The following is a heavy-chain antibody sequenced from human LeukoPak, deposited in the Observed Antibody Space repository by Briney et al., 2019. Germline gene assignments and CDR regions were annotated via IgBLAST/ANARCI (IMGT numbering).Heavy chain of an antibody. CDR3: ARGRGGSYYFDY. CDR2: MNPNSGNT. J-gene: IGHJ4*02. D-gene: IGHD2-15*01. V-gene: IGHV1-8*01. CDR1: GYTFTSYD. Sequence: ASVKVSCKAFGYTFTSYDINWVRQATGQGLEWMGWMNPNSGNTGYAQKFQGRVTVTRNTSISTAYMELSSLRSEDTAVYYCARGRGGSYYFDYWGQGTLVTVSS.